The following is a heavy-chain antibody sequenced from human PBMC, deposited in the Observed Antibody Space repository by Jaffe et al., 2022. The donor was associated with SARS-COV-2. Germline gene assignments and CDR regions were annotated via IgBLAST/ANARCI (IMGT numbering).Heavy chain of an antibody. V-gene: IGHV3-15*02. CDR1: GFIFSNVW. Sequence: EVQLVESGGALVKPGGSLRLSCATSGFIFSNVWVRWVRQAPGKGLEWVGRIKSKADGGAIDYAAAVKDRFTISRDDSKNTAYLQINSLKIEDTAVYYCTTLDHWGLGTLVTVSS. CDR3: TTLDH. CDR2: IKSKADGGAI. J-gene: IGHJ4*02.